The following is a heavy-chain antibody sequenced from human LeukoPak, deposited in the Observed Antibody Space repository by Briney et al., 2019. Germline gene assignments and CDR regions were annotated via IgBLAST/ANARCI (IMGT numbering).Heavy chain of an antibody. CDR2: ISPYNGYT. J-gene: IGHJ4*02. Sequence: GASVKVSCKASGYTFINSAIGWVRQAPGQGLEWMGWISPYNGYTKYAESLQGRVTMTTDTSTSTAYMELRSLRSDDTAMYCCARVGASYDGLIDYWGQGTRVTVSS. V-gene: IGHV1-18*01. D-gene: IGHD1-26*01. CDR3: ARVGASYDGLIDY. CDR1: GYTFINSA.